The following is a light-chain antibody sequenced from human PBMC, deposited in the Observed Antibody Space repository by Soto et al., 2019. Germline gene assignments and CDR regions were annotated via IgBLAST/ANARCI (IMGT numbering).Light chain of an antibody. J-gene: IGKJ3*01. CDR1: QSVSSN. CDR3: QQYKGT. Sequence: DIVMTQSPATLSVSPGERATLSCRASQSVSSNLAWYQQKPGQVPSLLIYGAFTRATAFPARFSGSGSGTEFTLTISSLQPDDFATYYCQQYKGTFGPGTKVDIK. CDR2: GAF. V-gene: IGKV3-15*01.